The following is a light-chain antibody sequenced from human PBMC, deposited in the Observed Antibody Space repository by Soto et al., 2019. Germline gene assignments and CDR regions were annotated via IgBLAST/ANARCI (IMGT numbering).Light chain of an antibody. CDR3: QQYDNIPRARN. J-gene: IGKJ5*01. CDR1: ESVSNW. Sequence: SHMAHSPSTLSAPVGQRVTITCRARESVSNWLAWDQQKPGKAPTLLIYDAADLETGVPSRFSGSGSGTDFTFTISSLQPEDIATDYCQQYDNIPRARNFGQGTRLDIK. CDR2: DAA. V-gene: IGKV1-33*01.